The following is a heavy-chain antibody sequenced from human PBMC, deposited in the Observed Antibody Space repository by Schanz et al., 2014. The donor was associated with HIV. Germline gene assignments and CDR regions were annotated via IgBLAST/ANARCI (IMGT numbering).Heavy chain of an antibody. CDR1: AFNFDSYG. V-gene: IGHV3-30*18. D-gene: IGHD3-22*01. CDR3: AKDRNYYESKYRGKGNYYYYYGMDV. J-gene: IGHJ6*02. CDR2: ISCDGTKK. Sequence: QVQLVESGGGVVQPGRSLRLSCVASAFNFDSYGMHWVRQAPGKGLEWVAVISCDGTKKHYADSVKGRFTISRDNSKNSLYLVIKSLRAEDAAVYYCAKDRNYYESKYRGKGNYYYYYGMDVWGQGTTVTVSS.